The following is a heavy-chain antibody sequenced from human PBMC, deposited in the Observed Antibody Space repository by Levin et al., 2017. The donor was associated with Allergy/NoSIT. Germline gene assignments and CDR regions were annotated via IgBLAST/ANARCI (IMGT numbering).Heavy chain of an antibody. CDR1: GFTFSSYA. J-gene: IGHJ2*01. Sequence: GGSLRLSCAASGFTFSSYAMHWVRQAPGKGLEWVALISYDGSNKYYADSVKGRFTISRDNSKNTLYLQMNSLRAEDTAVYYCARPQYSSGWYGYFDLWGRGTLVTVSS. V-gene: IGHV3-30*04. D-gene: IGHD6-19*01. CDR3: ARPQYSSGWYGYFDL. CDR2: ISYDGSNK.